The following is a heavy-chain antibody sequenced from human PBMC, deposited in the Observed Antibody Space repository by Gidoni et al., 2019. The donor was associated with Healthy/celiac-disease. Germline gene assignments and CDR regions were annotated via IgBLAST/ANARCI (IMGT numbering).Heavy chain of an antibody. D-gene: IGHD3-22*01. CDR3: ARVGNPAYYYDSSGYYYDY. J-gene: IGHJ4*02. V-gene: IGHV1-69*01. CDR1: GGTFSSSA. CDR2: IIPIFGTA. Sequence: HVQLVQSGAEVKKPGSSVKVSCKDSGGTFSSSAISWVRQAPGQGLEWMGGIIPIFGTANYAQKFQGRVTITADESTSTAYMELSSLRSEDTAVYYCARVGNPAYYYDSSGYYYDYWGQGTLVTVSS.